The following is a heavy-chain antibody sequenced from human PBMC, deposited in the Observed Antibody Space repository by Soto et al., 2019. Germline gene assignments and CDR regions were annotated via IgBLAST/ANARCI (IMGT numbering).Heavy chain of an antibody. J-gene: IGHJ3*02. CDR1: GGSSSLYY. Sequence: PSETLSLSCTVSGGSSSLYYRSWVRKTTGKGLDWTGYIYYSGSTNYNPSLKSRVTISVDTSKNQFSLKLSSVTAADTAVYYCARDLRGYSYGYGAFDIWGQGTMV. CDR2: IYYSGST. D-gene: IGHD5-18*01. CDR3: ARDLRGYSYGYGAFDI. V-gene: IGHV4-59*01.